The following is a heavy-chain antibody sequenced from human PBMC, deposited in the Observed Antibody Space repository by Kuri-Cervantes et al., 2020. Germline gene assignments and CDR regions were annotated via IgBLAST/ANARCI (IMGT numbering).Heavy chain of an antibody. CDR1: GYSISSGYY. Sequence: GSLRLSCTVSGYSISSGYYWGWIRQPPGKGLEWIGNIYHSGSTNYNPSLKSRVTISVDTSKNQFSLKLSSVTAADTAVYYCARSVRYWFDPWGQGTLVTVSS. CDR3: ARSVRYWFDP. J-gene: IGHJ5*02. V-gene: IGHV4-38-2*02. CDR2: IYHSGST.